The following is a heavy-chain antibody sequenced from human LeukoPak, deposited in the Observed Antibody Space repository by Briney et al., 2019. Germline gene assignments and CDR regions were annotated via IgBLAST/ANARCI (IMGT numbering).Heavy chain of an antibody. CDR3: VKDRVPGYSSSWYRPPFDY. CDR1: GFTFSTYT. CDR2: IRSNGGST. Sequence: GGSLRLSCSASGFTFSTYTMHWVRPAPGKGLEYVSTIRSNGGSTYYADSVKGRFTIYRDNSKNTLYIQMSSLRAEDTAVYYCVKDRVPGYSSSWYRPPFDYWGEGTLVTVPS. V-gene: IGHV3-64D*06. J-gene: IGHJ4*02. D-gene: IGHD6-13*01.